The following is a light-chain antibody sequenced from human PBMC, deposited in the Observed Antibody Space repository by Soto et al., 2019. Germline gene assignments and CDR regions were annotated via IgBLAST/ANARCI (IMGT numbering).Light chain of an antibody. CDR1: SSDVGGYNY. CDR3: SSYAASNNFYFV. V-gene: IGLV2-8*01. Sequence: QSALTQPPSASGSPGQSVTISCTGTSSDVGGYNYVSWYQQYPGRAPKLMVYEVTKRPSGVPDRFSGSKSGNTASLTVSGLQDEEEADYYCSSYAASNNFYFVFGGGTKQTVL. CDR2: EVT. J-gene: IGLJ3*02.